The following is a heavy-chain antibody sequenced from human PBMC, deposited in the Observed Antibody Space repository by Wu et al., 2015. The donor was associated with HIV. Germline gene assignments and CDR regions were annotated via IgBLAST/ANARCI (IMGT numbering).Heavy chain of an antibody. D-gene: IGHD6-13*01. V-gene: IGHV1-69*13. Sequence: QVQLVQSGAEVKKPGSSVKVSCKASGGTFSSYAISWVRQAPGQGLEWMGRIIPIFGTANYAQKFQGRVTITADESTSTAYMELSSLRSEDTAVYYCASEGLHQRIAAAGNHGAFDIWGQGQWSPSLQ. CDR2: IIPIFGTA. CDR1: GGTFSSYA. CDR3: ASEGLHQRIAAAGNHGAFDI. J-gene: IGHJ3*02.